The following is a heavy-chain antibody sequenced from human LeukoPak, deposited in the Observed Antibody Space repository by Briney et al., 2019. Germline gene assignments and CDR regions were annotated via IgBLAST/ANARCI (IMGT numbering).Heavy chain of an antibody. CDR3: ARGAGGNGGLY. J-gene: IGHJ4*02. CDR1: GYTFTSYD. D-gene: IGHD4-23*01. V-gene: IGHV1-8*01. Sequence: ASVKVSCKASGYTFTSYDFNWVRQATGQRPEWMGWMSPNSGDTGYAQKFQDRVTMTRNTSISTAYMELSSLRSDDTAVYYCARGAGGNGGLYWGQGTLVTVSS. CDR2: MSPNSGDT.